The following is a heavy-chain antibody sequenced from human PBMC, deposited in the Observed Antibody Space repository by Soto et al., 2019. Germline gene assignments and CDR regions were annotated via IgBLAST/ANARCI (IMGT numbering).Heavy chain of an antibody. D-gene: IGHD3-3*01. V-gene: IGHV4-31*03. J-gene: IGHJ4*02. Sequence: PSETLSLTCTVACGSISELGYYLSWIRQHPGKGLEWIEYIYYSGSTYYNPSLKSRVTISVDTSKNQFSLKLSSVTAADTAVYYCARGETTYYDFWRATLTHFDYWGQGTLVTVSS. CDR3: ARGETTYYDFWRATLTHFDY. CDR1: CGSISELGYY. CDR2: IYYSGST.